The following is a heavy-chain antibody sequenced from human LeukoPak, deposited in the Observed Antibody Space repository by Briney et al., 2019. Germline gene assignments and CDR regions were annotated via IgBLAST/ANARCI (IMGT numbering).Heavy chain of an antibody. CDR2: ISWNSGSI. D-gene: IGHD4-17*01. CDR3: AKVGGDYEEGYFDY. V-gene: IGHV3-9*01. CDR1: GFTFDDYA. J-gene: IGHJ4*02. Sequence: GRSLRLSCAASGFTFDDYAMHWVRQAPGKGLEWVSGISWNSGSIGYADSVKGRFTISRDNAKNSLYLQMNSLRAEDTALYYCAKVGGDYEEGYFDYWGQGTLVTVSS.